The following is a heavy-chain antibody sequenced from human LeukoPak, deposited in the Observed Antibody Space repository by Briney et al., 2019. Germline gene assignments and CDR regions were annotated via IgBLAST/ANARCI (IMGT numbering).Heavy chain of an antibody. V-gene: IGHV3-23*01. J-gene: IGHJ4*02. CDR2: ISGGGGST. CDR1: GFTFTSYS. Sequence: GGSLRLSCAASGFTFTSYSMNWVRQAPGKGLEWVSTISGGGGSTYYADSVKGRFTISRDNSKNTLYLQMNSLRAEDTAVYYCARGDSSSWYSDYWGQGTLVTVSS. D-gene: IGHD6-13*01. CDR3: ARGDSSSWYSDY.